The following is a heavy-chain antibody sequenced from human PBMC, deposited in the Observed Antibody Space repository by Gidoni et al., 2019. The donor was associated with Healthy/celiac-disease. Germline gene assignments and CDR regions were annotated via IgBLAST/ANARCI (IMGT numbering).Heavy chain of an antibody. CDR1: GGSISSYY. D-gene: IGHD2-2*01. J-gene: IGHJ6*04. CDR3: ARDKGSTSRVDV. CDR2: IYYSGST. Sequence: QVQLQESGPGLVKPSETLSLTCTVPGGSISSYYGSWIRQPPGKGLEWIGYIYYSGSTNYNPSLKRRVTISVDTSKNQFSLKLSSVTAADTAVYYCARDKGSTSRVDVWGKGTTVTVSS. V-gene: IGHV4-59*01.